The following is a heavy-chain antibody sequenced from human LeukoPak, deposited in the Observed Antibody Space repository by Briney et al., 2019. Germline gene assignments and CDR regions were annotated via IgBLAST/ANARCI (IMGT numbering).Heavy chain of an antibody. CDR2: INPSGGST. D-gene: IGHD3-22*01. Sequence: ASVKVSCKASGYTFTSYYMHWVRQAPGQGLEWMGIINPSGGSTSYAQKFQGRVTMTRDTSTSTVYMELSSLRSEDTAVCYCASYDSSGYYFDYWGQGTLVTVSS. V-gene: IGHV1-46*01. CDR3: ASYDSSGYYFDY. CDR1: GYTFTSYY. J-gene: IGHJ4*02.